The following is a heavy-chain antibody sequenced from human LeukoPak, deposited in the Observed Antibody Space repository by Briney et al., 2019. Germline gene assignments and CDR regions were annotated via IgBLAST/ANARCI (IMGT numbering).Heavy chain of an antibody. CDR2: IGPAGEQ. J-gene: IGHJ4*02. CDR1: GFTFSSYD. CDR3: VRASRGWYYFDY. D-gene: IGHD6-19*01. Sequence: GGSLRLSCAASGFTFSSYDMHWVRQVTGKGLEWVSAIGPAGEQSYPGPMKGRFDISSEITKNSSYLQMKRLRDGDTAVYYCVRASRGWYYFDYCGQGALVTVSS. V-gene: IGHV3-13*05.